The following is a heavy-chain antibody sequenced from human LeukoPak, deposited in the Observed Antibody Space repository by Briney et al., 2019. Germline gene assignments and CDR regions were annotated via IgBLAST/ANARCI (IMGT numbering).Heavy chain of an antibody. Sequence: SETLSLTCTVSGGSIYPHYWSWIRQPPGKGLEWIGYIYYSGNTNYNPSLKSRVAMSVDTSKNQFSLKLSSVTAAETAVYFCARLDLVIVPGAPDYWYFDLWGRGTLVTVSS. CDR2: IYYSGNT. V-gene: IGHV4-59*08. D-gene: IGHD2-2*01. CDR3: ARLDLVIVPGAPDYWYFDL. J-gene: IGHJ2*01. CDR1: GGSIYPHY.